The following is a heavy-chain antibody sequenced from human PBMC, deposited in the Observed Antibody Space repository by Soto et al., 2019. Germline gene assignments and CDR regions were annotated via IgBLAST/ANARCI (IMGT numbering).Heavy chain of an antibody. CDR1: GFTFSSFS. Sequence: EVQLMESGGGLVQPWGSLRLSCAASGFTFSSFSMHWVRQSPGKGLEWVSYISSSSSTIYYADSVRGRFTISRDNAKNSLYLQTNSLRDEDTAVFYCARDAPRCSGGTCLDYWGQGTLVTVSS. CDR3: ARDAPRCSGGTCLDY. V-gene: IGHV3-48*02. D-gene: IGHD2-15*01. CDR2: ISSSSSTI. J-gene: IGHJ4*02.